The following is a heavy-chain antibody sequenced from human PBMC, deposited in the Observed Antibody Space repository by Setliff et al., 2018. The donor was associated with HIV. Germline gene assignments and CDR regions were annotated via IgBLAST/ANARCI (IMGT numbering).Heavy chain of an antibody. Sequence: SETLSLTCAVYGGSFSDYFWTWIHQPPGKGLGWIGKIRPSGGTNYNPSLKSRVTISVDSSKNQFSLKLSSVTAADTAVYFCARTLWFEESASYDAFDIWGQGTMVTVSS. D-gene: IGHD3-10*01. V-gene: IGHV4-34*01. CDR2: IRPSGGT. CDR1: GGSFSDYF. CDR3: ARTLWFEESASYDAFDI. J-gene: IGHJ3*02.